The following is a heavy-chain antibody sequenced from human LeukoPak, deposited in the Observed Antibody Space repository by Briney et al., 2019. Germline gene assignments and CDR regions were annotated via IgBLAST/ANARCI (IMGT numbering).Heavy chain of an antibody. CDR2: IKHDDNEL. Sequence: GGSLRLSCAASGFDFNKYWMNWVRQAPGKGLEWVVNIKHDDNELNYVDSVRGRFTVSRDNAKSSLYLQLNSLRHEDAAVYFCARGGYYNFWTGLVDYWGLGTRVTVSS. CDR1: GFDFNKYW. J-gene: IGHJ4*02. CDR3: ARGGYYNFWTGLVDY. V-gene: IGHV3-7*01. D-gene: IGHD3/OR15-3a*01.